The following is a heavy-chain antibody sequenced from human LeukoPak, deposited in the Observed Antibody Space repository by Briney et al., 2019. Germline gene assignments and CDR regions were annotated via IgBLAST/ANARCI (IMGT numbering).Heavy chain of an antibody. CDR2: INTNTGNP. Sequence: ASVKVSCKASGYTFTRFTMNWVRQAPGQGLEWLGWINTNTGNPTYAQGFTGRLIMSLDTSVSTAYLQTSDLQAEDTAVYYCARELGPYYRSLDYWGQGTLVTVSS. V-gene: IGHV7-4-1*02. J-gene: IGHJ4*02. CDR3: ARELGPYYRSLDY. CDR1: GYTFTRFT. D-gene: IGHD1-26*01.